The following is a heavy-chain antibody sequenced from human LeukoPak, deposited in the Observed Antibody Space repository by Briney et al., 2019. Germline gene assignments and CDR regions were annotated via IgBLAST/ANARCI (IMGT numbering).Heavy chain of an antibody. J-gene: IGHJ4*02. CDR1: GGSISSSNW. V-gene: IGHV4-4*02. CDR2: IYHSGST. CDR3: ARSYWTGYHHLDF. D-gene: IGHD3/OR15-3a*01. Sequence: SGTLSLTCAVSGGSISSSNWWSWVRQPPGKGLEWIGEIYHSGSTNYNPSLKSRLTISVDKSKNQFSLKLSSVTAADTAVYFCARSYWTGYHHLDFWGQGTLVTVSS.